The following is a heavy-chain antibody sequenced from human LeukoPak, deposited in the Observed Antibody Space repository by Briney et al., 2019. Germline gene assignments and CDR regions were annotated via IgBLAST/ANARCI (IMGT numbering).Heavy chain of an antibody. CDR3: ARDREMATSTHWFDP. CDR1: GYTFTGYY. J-gene: IGHJ5*02. Sequence: ASVKVSCKASGYTFTGYYMHWVRQAPGQGLEWMGRINPNSGGTNYAQKFQGRVTMTRDTSISTAYMELSRLRSDDTAEYYCARDREMATSTHWFDPWGQGTLVTVSS. D-gene: IGHD5-24*01. V-gene: IGHV1-2*06. CDR2: INPNSGGT.